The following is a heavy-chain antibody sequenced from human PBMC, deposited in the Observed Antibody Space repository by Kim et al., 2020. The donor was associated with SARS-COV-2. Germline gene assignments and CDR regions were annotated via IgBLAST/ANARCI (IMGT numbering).Heavy chain of an antibody. V-gene: IGHV3-23*01. CDR3: AKGRLVHQYYFDY. D-gene: IGHD1-1*01. CDR1: GFTFSSYA. CDR2: ISGSGGST. Sequence: GGSLRLSCAASGFTFSSYAMSWVRQAPGKGLEWVSAISGSGGSTYYADSVKGRFTIPRDNSKNTLYLQMNSLRAEDTAVYYCAKGRLVHQYYFDYWGQGTLVTVSS. J-gene: IGHJ4*02.